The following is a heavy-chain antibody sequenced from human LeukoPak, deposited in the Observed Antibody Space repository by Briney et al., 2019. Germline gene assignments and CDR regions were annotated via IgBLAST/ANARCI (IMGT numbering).Heavy chain of an antibody. CDR1: GFTFSSYA. CDR3: AASLVVPYYYMDV. CDR2: ISGSGGST. D-gene: IGHD3-22*01. J-gene: IGHJ6*03. V-gene: IGHV3-23*01. Sequence: GGSLRLFCAASGFTFSSYAMSWVRQAPGKGLEWVSAISGSGGSTYYADSVKGRFTISRDNSKNTLYLQMNSLRAEDTAVYYCAASLVVPYYYMDVWGKGTTVTVSS.